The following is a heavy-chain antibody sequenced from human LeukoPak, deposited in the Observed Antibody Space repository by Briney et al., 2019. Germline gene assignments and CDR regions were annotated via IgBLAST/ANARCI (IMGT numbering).Heavy chain of an antibody. CDR3: ASYSSSSILDY. D-gene: IGHD6-6*01. Sequence: SETLSLTCAVYGGSFSGYYWSWIRQPPGKGLEWIGEINHSGSTNYNPSLKSRVTISVDTSKNQFSLKLSSVTAADTAVYYCASYSSSSILDYWGQGTLVAVSS. J-gene: IGHJ4*02. CDR2: INHSGST. V-gene: IGHV4-34*01. CDR1: GGSFSGYY.